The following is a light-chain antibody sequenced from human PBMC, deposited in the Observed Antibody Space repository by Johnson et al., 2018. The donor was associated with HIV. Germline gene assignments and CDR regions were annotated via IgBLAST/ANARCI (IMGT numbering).Light chain of an antibody. J-gene: IGLJ1*01. CDR3: GTWDSSLSAGGV. CDR1: SSNIGNNY. V-gene: IGLV1-51*01. CDR2: DNN. Sequence: QSVLTKPPSVSAAPGQKVTISCSGSSSNIGNNYVSWYQQLPGTAPKLLIYDNNKRPSGIPDRFSGSKSGTSATLGITGLQTGDEADYYCGTWDSSLSAGGVFGTGTDVTVL.